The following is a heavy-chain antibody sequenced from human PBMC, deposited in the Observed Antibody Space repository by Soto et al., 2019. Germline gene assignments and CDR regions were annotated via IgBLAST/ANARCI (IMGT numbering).Heavy chain of an antibody. CDR1: GFTFRTYD. D-gene: IGHD3-10*01. V-gene: IGHV3-30-3*01. J-gene: IGHJ4*02. CDR3: ARYRGDDSGSYYLAY. CDR2: ILYDESNK. Sequence: PGGSLRLSCAASGFTFRTYDMNWVRQAPGKGLEWVAVILYDESNKYYADSVKGRFTISRDNSKNTLYLQMNSLRAEDTAVYYCARYRGDDSGSYYLAYWGQGALVTVSS.